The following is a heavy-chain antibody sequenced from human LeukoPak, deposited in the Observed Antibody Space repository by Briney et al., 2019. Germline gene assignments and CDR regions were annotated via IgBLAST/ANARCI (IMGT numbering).Heavy chain of an antibody. V-gene: IGHV3-23*01. CDR3: AKDRGRSSISPFDY. CDR1: GFTFSSYA. J-gene: IGHJ4*02. Sequence: GGSLRPSCAASGFTFSSYAMSWVRQAPGKGLEWVSAISGSGGSTYYADSVKGRFTISRDNSKNTLYLQMNSLRAEDTAVYYCAKDRGRSSISPFDYWGQGTLVTVSS. CDR2: ISGSGGST. D-gene: IGHD2-2*01.